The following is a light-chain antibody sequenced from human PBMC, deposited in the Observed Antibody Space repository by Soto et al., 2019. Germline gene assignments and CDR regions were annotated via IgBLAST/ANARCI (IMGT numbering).Light chain of an antibody. CDR2: DDS. CDR3: QVWDSGSDL. CDR1: NIGYKT. V-gene: IGLV3-21*02. J-gene: IGLJ2*01. Sequence: SYELTQPPSVSGAPGQTATFICGGDNIGYKTVHWYQQRPGQAPVLVVYDDSDRPSGIPERFSGSNSGNTATLTINRVEAGDEAYYYCQVWDSGSDLFGGGTKLTVL.